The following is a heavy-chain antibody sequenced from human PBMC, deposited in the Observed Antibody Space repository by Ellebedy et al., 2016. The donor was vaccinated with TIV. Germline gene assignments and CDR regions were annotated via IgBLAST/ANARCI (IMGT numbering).Heavy chain of an antibody. J-gene: IGHJ2*01. CDR3: ARSVQWYFDL. V-gene: IGHV3-48*02. CDR2: MTGSTTTI. CDR1: GFTVSDYS. Sequence: GESLKISCAASGFTVSDYSMNWVRQAPGKGLEWIAYMTGSTTTIYYADSVKGRFTISRVNAKNSLYLQMNSLRDEDTAVYYCARSVQWYFDLWGRGTQVTVSS.